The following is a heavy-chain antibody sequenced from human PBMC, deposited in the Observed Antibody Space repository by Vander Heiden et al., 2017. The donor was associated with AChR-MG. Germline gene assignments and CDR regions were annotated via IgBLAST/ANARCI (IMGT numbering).Heavy chain of an antibody. CDR3: AKELRFLENYYYYGMDV. Sequence: QVQLVQSGAEVKKPGAAVKVSCKASGYTFTSYDINWVRQATGQGLEWMGWMNPNSGNTGYAQKFQGRVTMTRNTSISTAYMELSSLRSEDTAVYYCAKELRFLENYYYYGMDVWGQGTTVTVSS. V-gene: IGHV1-8*01. CDR2: MNPNSGNT. CDR1: GYTFTSYD. D-gene: IGHD3-3*01. J-gene: IGHJ6*02.